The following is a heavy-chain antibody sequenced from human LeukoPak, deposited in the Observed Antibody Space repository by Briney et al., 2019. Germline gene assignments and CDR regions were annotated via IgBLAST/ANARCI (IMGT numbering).Heavy chain of an antibody. D-gene: IGHD6-13*01. CDR3: ARAAADAFDI. V-gene: IGHV3-21*01. CDR1: GFTFSSYS. Sequence: PGGSLRLSCAASGFTFSSYSMNWVRKAPGKGLEWVSSISSSSSYIYYADSVKGRFTISRDNAKNSLYLQMNSLRAEDTAVYYCARAAADAFDIWGQGTMVTVSS. CDR2: ISSSSSYI. J-gene: IGHJ3*02.